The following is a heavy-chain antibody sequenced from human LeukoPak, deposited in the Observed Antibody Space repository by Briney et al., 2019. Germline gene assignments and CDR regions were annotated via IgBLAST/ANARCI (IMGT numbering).Heavy chain of an antibody. J-gene: IGHJ4*02. D-gene: IGHD2-2*01. CDR2: SNGDGGST. CDR3: ARGSSTSCYY. Sequence: GGSLRLSCAASGFTFSSYWMHWVRQAPGKGLEWVSRSNGDGGSTNYADSVKGRFTISRDNAKNTLYLQMNSLRAEDTAVYYCARGSSTSCYYWGQGTLVTVPS. CDR1: GFTFSSYW. V-gene: IGHV3-74*01.